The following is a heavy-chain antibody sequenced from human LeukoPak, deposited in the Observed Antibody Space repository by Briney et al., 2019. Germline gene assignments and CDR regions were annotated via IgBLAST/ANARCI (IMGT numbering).Heavy chain of an antibody. CDR3: ARAYSGSYYY. Sequence: SSETLSLTCAVYGGSFSGYYWSWIRQPPGKGLEWIGEINHSGSTNYNPSLKSRVTISVDTSKNQFSLKLSSVTAADTAVYCCARAYSGSYYYWGQGTLVTVSS. CDR2: INHSGST. J-gene: IGHJ4*02. V-gene: IGHV4-34*01. CDR1: GGSFSGYY. D-gene: IGHD1-26*01.